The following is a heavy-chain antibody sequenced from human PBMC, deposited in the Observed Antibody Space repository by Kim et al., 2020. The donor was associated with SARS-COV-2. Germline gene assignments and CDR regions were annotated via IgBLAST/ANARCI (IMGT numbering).Heavy chain of an antibody. D-gene: IGHD5-12*01. CDR2: INHSGST. J-gene: IGHJ6*03. CDR3: ARGEGDIGYYYYMDV. CDR1: GGSFSGYY. Sequence: SETLSLTCAVYGGSFSGYYWSWIRQPPGKGLEWIGEINHSGSTNYNPSLKSRVTISVDTSKNQFSLKLSSVTAADTAVYYCARGEGDIGYYYYMDVWGKG. V-gene: IGHV4-34*01.